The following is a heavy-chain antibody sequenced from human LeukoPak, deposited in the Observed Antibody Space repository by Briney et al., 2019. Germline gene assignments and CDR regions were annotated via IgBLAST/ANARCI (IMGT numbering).Heavy chain of an antibody. Sequence: GGSLRLSCAASGFTFSSYGMHWVRQAPGKGLEWVAFIRYDGSNKYYADSVKGRFTISRDNSKNTLYLQMNSLRAEDTAVYYCAKGFYDFWSSYYTPFDYWGQGTLVTVSS. CDR3: AKGFYDFWSSYYTPFDY. CDR2: IRYDGSNK. D-gene: IGHD3-3*01. V-gene: IGHV3-30*02. J-gene: IGHJ4*02. CDR1: GFTFSSYG.